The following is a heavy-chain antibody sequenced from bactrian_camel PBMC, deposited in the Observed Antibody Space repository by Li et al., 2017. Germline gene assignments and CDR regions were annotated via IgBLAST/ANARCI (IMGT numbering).Heavy chain of an antibody. CDR1: GFTFSTQY. V-gene: IGHV3S13*01. D-gene: IGHD5*01. Sequence: QLVESGGDLVQPGGSLRLACAASGFTFSTQYMYWIRQAPGKGLEWVSTIYSDASRSYYADSVKGRFTISRDNAKNTLYLQLNSLQTEDTAMYYCLSSLGSDEGYWGQGTQVTVS. J-gene: IGHJ4*01. CDR3: LSSLGSDEGY. CDR2: IYSDASRS.